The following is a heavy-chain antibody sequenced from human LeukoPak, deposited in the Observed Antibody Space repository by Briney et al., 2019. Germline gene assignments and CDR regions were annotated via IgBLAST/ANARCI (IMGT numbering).Heavy chain of an antibody. D-gene: IGHD3-10*01. V-gene: IGHV1-2*02. CDR2: IKPNNGGT. Sequence: ASVKVSCKASGYTFTGHYMHWVRQAPGQGLEWMGWIKPNNGGTNYAQKFRGRVTLTRDTSISTAYMELSGLRSDDTAVYYCARDWTDLSTMLRGVLYNRFDPWGQGTLVAVSS. J-gene: IGHJ5*02. CDR3: ARDWTDLSTMLRGVLYNRFDP. CDR1: GYTFTGHY.